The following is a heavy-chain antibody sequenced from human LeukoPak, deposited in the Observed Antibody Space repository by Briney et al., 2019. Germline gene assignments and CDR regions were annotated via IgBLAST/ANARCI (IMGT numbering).Heavy chain of an antibody. V-gene: IGHV3-30*01. Sequence: GGSLRLSCAASGFTLSSYAMHGVLQAPGKGLEWVAVISYDGSNKYYADSVRGRFTISRDNSKNTLYLQMNSLRAEDTAVYYCASLTTVVTFFDYWGQGTLVAVSS. J-gene: IGHJ4*02. CDR1: GFTLSSYA. CDR2: ISYDGSNK. CDR3: ASLTTVVTFFDY. D-gene: IGHD4-23*01.